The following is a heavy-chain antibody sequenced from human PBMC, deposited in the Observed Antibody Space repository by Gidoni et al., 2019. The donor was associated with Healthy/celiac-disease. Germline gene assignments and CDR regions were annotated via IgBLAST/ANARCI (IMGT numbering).Heavy chain of an antibody. CDR2: IIPTFGTA. Sequence: QVQLVQSGAEEKKPGSSVKVSCKASGGPFSSYAISWVRQAPGQGLEWMGGIIPTFGTANYAQKFQGRVTITADESTSTAYMELSSLRSEDTAVYYCATFPPMTTVTHFDYWGQGTLVTVSS. V-gene: IGHV1-69*01. D-gene: IGHD4-17*01. J-gene: IGHJ4*02. CDR3: ATFPPMTTVTHFDY. CDR1: GGPFSSYA.